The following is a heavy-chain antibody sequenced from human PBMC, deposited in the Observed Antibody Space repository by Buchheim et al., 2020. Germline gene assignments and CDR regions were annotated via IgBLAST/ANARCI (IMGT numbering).Heavy chain of an antibody. D-gene: IGHD4-17*01. CDR3: ARQQESDYGDYQDLDY. V-gene: IGHV1-46*01. J-gene: IGHJ4*02. Sequence: QVQLVQSGAEVKKPGASVKVSCKASGYTFTSYYMHWVRQAPGQGLEWMGIIKPSGGSTSYAQKFQGRVTMTRDTSTSTVYMELSSLRSEDTAVYYCARQQESDYGDYQDLDYWGQGTL. CDR2: IKPSGGST. CDR1: GYTFTSYY.